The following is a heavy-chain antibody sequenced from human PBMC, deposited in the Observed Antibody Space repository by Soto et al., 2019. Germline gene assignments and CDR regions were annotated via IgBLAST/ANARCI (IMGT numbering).Heavy chain of an antibody. J-gene: IGHJ5*02. V-gene: IGHV4-34*01. Sequence: PSETLSLTCAVYGGSFSGYYWSWIRQPPGKGLEWIGEINHSGSTNYNPSLKSRVTISVDTSKNQFSLKLSSVTAADTAVYYCARDRFLDYGGNFIDHWGQGTLVTV. CDR3: ARDRFLDYGGNFIDH. D-gene: IGHD4-17*01. CDR2: INHSGST. CDR1: GGSFSGYY.